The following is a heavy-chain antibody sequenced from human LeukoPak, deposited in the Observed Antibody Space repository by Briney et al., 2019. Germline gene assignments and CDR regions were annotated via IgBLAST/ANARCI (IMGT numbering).Heavy chain of an antibody. CDR1: GGSFSGYY. V-gene: IGHV4-34*01. J-gene: IGHJ5*02. CDR2: INHSGST. D-gene: IGHD3-22*01. Sequence: SETLSLTCAVSGGSFSGYYWSWVRQPPGKGLEWIGEINHSGSTNYNPSLTSRVTISVDTSKNQFSLKLSSVTAADTAVYYCARGLPYYYDSSGSPWGQGTLVTVSS. CDR3: ARGLPYYYDSSGSP.